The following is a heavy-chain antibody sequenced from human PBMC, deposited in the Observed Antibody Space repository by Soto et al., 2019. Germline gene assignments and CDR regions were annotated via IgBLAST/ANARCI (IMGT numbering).Heavy chain of an antibody. V-gene: IGHV4-39*01. Sequence: SETLSLTCTVSGGSISSSSYYWGWIRQPPGKGLEWIGSIYYSGSTYYNPSLKSRVTLSVDTSKNQFSLKLGSVTAADTAVYYCARHALYSSSWVKTEYFQHWGQGTLVTVSS. D-gene: IGHD6-13*01. CDR2: IYYSGST. CDR3: ARHALYSSSWVKTEYFQH. J-gene: IGHJ1*01. CDR1: GGSISSSSYY.